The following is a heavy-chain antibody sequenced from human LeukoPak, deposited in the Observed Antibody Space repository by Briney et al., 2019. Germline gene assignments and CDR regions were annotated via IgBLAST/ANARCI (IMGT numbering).Heavy chain of an antibody. J-gene: IGHJ4*02. Sequence: ASVKVSCKASGYTFTGYYMHRVRQAPGQGLEWMGWINPNSGGTNYAQKFQGRVTMTRDTSISTASMELSMLRSDDTAVYYCARSKAYYYDSSGYYHAHDSWGQGTLVTVSS. CDR1: GYTFTGYY. D-gene: IGHD3-22*01. CDR2: INPNSGGT. V-gene: IGHV1-2*02. CDR3: ARSKAYYYDSSGYYHAHDS.